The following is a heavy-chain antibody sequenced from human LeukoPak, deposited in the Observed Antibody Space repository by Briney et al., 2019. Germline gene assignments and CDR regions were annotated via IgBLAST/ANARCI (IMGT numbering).Heavy chain of an antibody. CDR3: ARARGYGYYFDY. V-gene: IGHV3-7*01. D-gene: IGHD5-12*01. J-gene: IGHJ4*02. CDR1: RFTFSNYW. Sequence: PGRSLRLSCAASRFTFSNYWMNWVRQAPGKGLEWVANIKQDGSEKYYVDSVKGRFTISRDNAKNSLDLQMNSLRVEDTAVYYCARARGYGYYFDYWGQGTLVTVSS. CDR2: IKQDGSEK.